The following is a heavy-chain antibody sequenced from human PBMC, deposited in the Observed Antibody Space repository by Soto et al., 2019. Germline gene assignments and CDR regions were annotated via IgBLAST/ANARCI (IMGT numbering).Heavy chain of an antibody. V-gene: IGHV6-1*01. Sequence: SQTLSLTCAISGDSVSSNNAAWNWIRQSPSRGLEWLGRTYYRSRWYNDYAVSVKSRITVNADTSKNQFSLQLTSVTPEDTAVYYCAGTTSHYWYYMDVWGKGTTVTVYS. CDR2: TYYRSRWYN. J-gene: IGHJ6*03. D-gene: IGHD1-7*01. CDR3: AGTTSHYWYYMDV. CDR1: GDSVSSNNAA.